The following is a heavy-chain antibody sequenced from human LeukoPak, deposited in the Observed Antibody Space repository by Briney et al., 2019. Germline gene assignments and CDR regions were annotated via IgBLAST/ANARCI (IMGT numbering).Heavy chain of an antibody. D-gene: IGHD5-12*01. Sequence: SETLSLTCIVSGGSISSYYWSWIRQPAGKGLEWIGRIYTSGSTNYNPSLKSRVTMSVDTPKNQLSLKLSSVAAADTAVYYCAREGPTATTPIFDYWGQGTLVTVSS. CDR1: GGSISSYY. CDR2: IYTSGST. V-gene: IGHV4-4*07. CDR3: AREGPTATTPIFDY. J-gene: IGHJ4*02.